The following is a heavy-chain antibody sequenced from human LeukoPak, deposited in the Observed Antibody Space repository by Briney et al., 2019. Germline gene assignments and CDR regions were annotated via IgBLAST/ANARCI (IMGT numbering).Heavy chain of an antibody. D-gene: IGHD1-26*01. J-gene: IGHJ4*02. CDR3: ARDELNRIPPFDY. Sequence: ASVKVPCKASGYTFTGYYMHWVRQAPGQGLEWMGWINPNSGGTNYAQKFQGRVTMTRDTSISTAYMELSRLRSDDTAVYYCARDELNRIPPFDYWGQGTLVTVSS. CDR1: GYTFTGYY. V-gene: IGHV1-2*02. CDR2: INPNSGGT.